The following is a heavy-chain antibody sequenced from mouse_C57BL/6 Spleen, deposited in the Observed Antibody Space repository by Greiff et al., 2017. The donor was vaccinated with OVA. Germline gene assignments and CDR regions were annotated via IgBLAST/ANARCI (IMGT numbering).Heavy chain of an antibody. CDR1: GFTFSNYW. CDR3: TAIYYGSTHWYFDV. CDR2: IRLKSDNYAT. V-gene: IGHV6-3*01. D-gene: IGHD1-1*01. Sequence: EVKLMESGGGLVQPGGSMKLSCVASGFTFSNYWMNWVRQSPEKGLEWVAQIRLKSDNYATHYAESVKGRFTISRDDSKSSVYLQMNNLRAEDTGIYYCTAIYYGSTHWYFDVWGTGTTVTVSS. J-gene: IGHJ1*03.